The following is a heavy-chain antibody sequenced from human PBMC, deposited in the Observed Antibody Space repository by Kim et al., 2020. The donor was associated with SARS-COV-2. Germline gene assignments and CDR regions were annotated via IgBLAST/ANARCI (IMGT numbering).Heavy chain of an antibody. J-gene: IGHJ2*01. Sequence: NPSRKSRVTISVDTSKTLFSLNLTSVTAADTAVYCCARRGSGWDWYFDLWGRGTLVTVSS. D-gene: IGHD6-19*01. CDR3: ARRGSGWDWYFDL. V-gene: IGHV4-39*01.